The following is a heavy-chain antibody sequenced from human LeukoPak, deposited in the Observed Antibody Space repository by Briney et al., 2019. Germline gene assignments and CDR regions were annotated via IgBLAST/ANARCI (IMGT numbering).Heavy chain of an antibody. D-gene: IGHD3-22*01. CDR2: IYYSGST. CDR1: GGSISNYY. CDR3: ARDITMIMY. J-gene: IGHJ4*02. Sequence: TSETLSLTCTVSGGSISNYYWSWIRQPPGKGLEWIGYIYYSGSTNYNPSLKSRVTISVDTSKNQFSLKLSSVTAADTAVYYCARDITMIMYWGQGTLVSVSS. V-gene: IGHV4-59*01.